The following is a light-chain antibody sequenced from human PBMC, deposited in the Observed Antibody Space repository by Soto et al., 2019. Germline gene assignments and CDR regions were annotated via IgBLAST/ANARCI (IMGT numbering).Light chain of an antibody. CDR2: EVN. J-gene: IGLJ1*01. CDR1: SSDVGGFNY. Sequence: QSVLTQPPSASGSPGQSVTISCSGTSSDVGGFNYVSWYQQHPGRAPKVLIYEVNKRPSGVPDRFSGSKSGSTASLTVSGLQAEDAAEYYCSSYAVTNIFVFGTGTKVTVL. CDR3: SSYAVTNIFV. V-gene: IGLV2-8*01.